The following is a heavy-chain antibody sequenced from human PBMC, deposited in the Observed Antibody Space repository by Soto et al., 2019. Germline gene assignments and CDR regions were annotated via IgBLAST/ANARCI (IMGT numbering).Heavy chain of an antibody. CDR1: GFTFSSYA. V-gene: IGHV3-23*01. Sequence: GGSLRLSCAASGFTFSSYAMSWVRQAPGKGLEWVSAISGSGGSTYYADSVKGRFTISRDNSKNTLYLQMNSLRAEDTAVYYCAPVREGYDFWSGYDYWGQGTPVTVSS. CDR2: ISGSGGST. J-gene: IGHJ4*02. D-gene: IGHD3-3*01. CDR3: APVREGYDFWSGYDY.